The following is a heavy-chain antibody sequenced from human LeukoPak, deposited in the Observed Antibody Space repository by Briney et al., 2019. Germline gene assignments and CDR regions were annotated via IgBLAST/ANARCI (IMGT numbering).Heavy chain of an antibody. Sequence: EASVKVSCKASGYTFTSYYMHWVRQAPGQGLEWMGIINPSGGSTSYAQKFQGRVTMTRDMSTSTVYMELSSLRSEDTAVYYCARERDTAMVEENNWFDPWGQGTLVTVSS. J-gene: IGHJ5*02. CDR1: GYTFTSYY. CDR2: INPSGGST. CDR3: ARERDTAMVEENNWFDP. D-gene: IGHD5-18*01. V-gene: IGHV1-46*01.